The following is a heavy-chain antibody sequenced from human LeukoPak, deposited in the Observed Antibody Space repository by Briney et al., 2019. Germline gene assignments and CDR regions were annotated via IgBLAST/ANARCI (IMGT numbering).Heavy chain of an antibody. CDR2: IKQDGSEK. Sequence: PGGSLRLSCAASGFTFSSYWMSWVRQAPGKGLEWVANIKQDGSEKYYVDSVKGRFTISRDNAKNSLYLQMNSLRAEDTAVYYCASGGIAASLLSPSDYWGQGTLVTVSS. CDR1: GFTFSSYW. V-gene: IGHV3-7*01. J-gene: IGHJ4*02. D-gene: IGHD6-13*01. CDR3: ASGGIAASLLSPSDY.